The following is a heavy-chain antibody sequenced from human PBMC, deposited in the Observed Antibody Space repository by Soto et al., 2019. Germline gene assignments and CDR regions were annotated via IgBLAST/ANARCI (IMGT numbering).Heavy chain of an antibody. Sequence: GSLRLSCTASGFTFGDYAMSWFRQAPGKGLEWVGFIRSKAYGGTTVYAASVKGRFTISRDDSKSIAYLQMNSLKTEDTAVYYCTTNYYASSGYDNWFYPWGQGT. CDR1: GFTFGDYA. V-gene: IGHV3-49*03. CDR3: TTNYYASSGYDNWFYP. J-gene: IGHJ5*02. D-gene: IGHD3-22*01. CDR2: IRSKAYGGTT.